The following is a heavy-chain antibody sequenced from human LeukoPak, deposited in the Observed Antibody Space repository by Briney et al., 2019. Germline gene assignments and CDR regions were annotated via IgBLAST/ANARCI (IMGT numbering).Heavy chain of an antibody. CDR1: GGSISSDHW. CDR3: ASKLTAVAGYFDY. Sequence: PAETLSLTCAVSGGSISSDHWWSWVRQPPGKGLEWIGEIHHSGSTNYNPSLKSRVTISVDKLKNQFSLKMSSVTAADTAVYYCASKLTAVAGYFDYWGQGTLVTVSS. V-gene: IGHV4-4*02. CDR2: IHHSGST. J-gene: IGHJ4*02. D-gene: IGHD6-19*01.